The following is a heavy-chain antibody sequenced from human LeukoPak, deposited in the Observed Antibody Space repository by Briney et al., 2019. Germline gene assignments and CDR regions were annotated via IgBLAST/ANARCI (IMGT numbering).Heavy chain of an antibody. D-gene: IGHD6-13*01. CDR3: AREMAAAGTRWFHP. Sequence: GGSLRLSCAASGFTFDDYAMHWVRQAPGKGLEWVSGISWNSGSIGYADSVKGRFTISRDNAKNSLYLQMNSLRAEDTAVYYCAREMAAAGTRWFHPWGQGTLVTVSS. J-gene: IGHJ5*02. CDR1: GFTFDDYA. CDR2: ISWNSGSI. V-gene: IGHV3-9*01.